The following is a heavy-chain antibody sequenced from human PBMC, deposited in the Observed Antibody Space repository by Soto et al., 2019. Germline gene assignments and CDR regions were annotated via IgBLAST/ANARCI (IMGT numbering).Heavy chain of an antibody. CDR3: ARHITREIHAADY. CDR1: GGSISSSSYY. D-gene: IGHD3-10*01. J-gene: IGHJ4*02. V-gene: IGHV4-39*01. CDR2: IYYSGST. Sequence: QLQLQESGPGLVKPSETLSLTCTVSGGSISSSSYYWGWIRQPPGKGLEWIGSIYYSGSTYYNPSLKSRVTISVDTSKNQFSLKLSSVTAADTAVYYCARHITREIHAADYWGQGTLVTVSS.